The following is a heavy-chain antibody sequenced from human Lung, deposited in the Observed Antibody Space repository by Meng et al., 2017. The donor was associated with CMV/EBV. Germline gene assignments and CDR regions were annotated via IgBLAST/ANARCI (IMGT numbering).Heavy chain of an antibody. D-gene: IGHD5-24*01. J-gene: IGHJ3*02. CDR1: GFTVINNY. CDR3: AREEEGRMPTNSAFDI. Sequence: GESLKISCAASGFTVINNYMNWVRQAPGKGLEWVSIIYAGGSTDYADSVNDRFTISRDNSKNTLYLQMNSLRPEDAAVYYCAREEEGRMPTNSAFDIWGQGTMVTVSS. V-gene: IGHV3-66*02. CDR2: IYAGGST.